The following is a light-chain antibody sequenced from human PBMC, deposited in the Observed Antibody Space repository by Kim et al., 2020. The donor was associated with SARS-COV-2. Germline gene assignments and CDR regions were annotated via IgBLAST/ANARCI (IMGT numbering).Light chain of an antibody. Sequence: SYELTQPPSVSVSPGQTASITCSGDKLGDKYVCWYQQRPGQSPVLVIFQDNKRPSGIPERFSGSNSGNTATLTISGTQAMDEADYYCLAWDTSAVVFGGGTQLTVL. CDR1: KLGDKY. J-gene: IGLJ2*01. CDR3: LAWDTSAVV. V-gene: IGLV3-1*01. CDR2: QDN.